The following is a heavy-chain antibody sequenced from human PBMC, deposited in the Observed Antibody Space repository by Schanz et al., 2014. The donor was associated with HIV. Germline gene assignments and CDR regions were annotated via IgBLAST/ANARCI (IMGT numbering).Heavy chain of an antibody. J-gene: IGHJ6*02. CDR2: MNPKSGNT. CDR1: GYTFTSYD. D-gene: IGHD5-12*01. CDR3: ARKMSISNQWLRALYSNYGMDV. V-gene: IGHV1-8*01. Sequence: QVHLVQSGAEVKKPGASVKVSCKASGYTFTSYDINWVRQATGQGLEWMGWMNPKSGNTGFAQKFQGRVTMTRNPSINTAYMEVSGLKSEDTAVYYCARKMSISNQWLRALYSNYGMDVWGQGTTVTVSS.